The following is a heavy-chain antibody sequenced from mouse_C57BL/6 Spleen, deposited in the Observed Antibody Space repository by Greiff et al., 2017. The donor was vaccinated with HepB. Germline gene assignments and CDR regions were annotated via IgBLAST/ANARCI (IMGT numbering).Heavy chain of an antibody. CDR2: IYPRDGST. CDR3: ARSGDGYYEDAMDY. D-gene: IGHD2-3*01. CDR1: GYTFTDHP. V-gene: IGHV1-78*01. Sequence: QVQLQQSDAELVKPGASVKISCKVSGYTFTDHPIHWMKQRPEQGLEWIGYIYPRDGSTTYNEKFKGKATLTADTSSSTAYMQLNSLTSEDSAVYFCARSGDGYYEDAMDYWGQGTSVTVSS. J-gene: IGHJ4*01.